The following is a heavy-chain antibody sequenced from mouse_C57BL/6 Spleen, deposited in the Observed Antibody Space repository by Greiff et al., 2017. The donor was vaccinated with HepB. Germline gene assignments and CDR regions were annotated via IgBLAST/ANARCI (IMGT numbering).Heavy chain of an antibody. CDR2: ISDGGSYT. Sequence: EVKLEESGGGLVKPGGSLKLSCAASGFTFSSYAMSWVRQTPEKRLEWVATISDGGSYTYYPDNVKGRFTISRDNAKNNLYLQMSHLKSEDTAMYYCARAFYSNYPYWYFDVWGTGTTVTVSS. J-gene: IGHJ1*03. CDR3: ARAFYSNYPYWYFDV. CDR1: GFTFSSYA. D-gene: IGHD2-5*01. V-gene: IGHV5-4*03.